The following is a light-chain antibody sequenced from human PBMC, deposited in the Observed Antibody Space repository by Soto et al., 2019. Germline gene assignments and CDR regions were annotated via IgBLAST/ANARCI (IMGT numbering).Light chain of an antibody. CDR2: EVN. Sequence: QSVLTQPASVSGSPGQSITISCTGTSGDVGSYNLVSWYQQHPGKAPKLMIYEVNKRPSGVSNRFTGSKSGNTASLTISGLQDEDEADYYCCSFAGASTLVFGGGTKLTVL. CDR1: SGDVGSYNL. CDR3: CSFAGASTLV. V-gene: IGLV2-23*02. J-gene: IGLJ2*01.